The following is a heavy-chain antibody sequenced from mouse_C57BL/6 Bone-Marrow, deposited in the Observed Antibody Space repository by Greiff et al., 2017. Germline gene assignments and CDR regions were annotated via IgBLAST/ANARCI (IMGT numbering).Heavy chain of an antibody. CDR1: GFTFSDSY. Sequence: DVKLQESGGGLVQPGGSLKLSCAASGFTFSDSYMYWVRQTPEKRLEWVAYISNGGGSTYYPDTVKGRFTISRDNAKNTLYLQMSRLKSEDTAMYYCARGIYYYGSSYPYWYFDVWGTGTTVTVSS. V-gene: IGHV5-12*01. J-gene: IGHJ1*03. D-gene: IGHD1-1*01. CDR3: ARGIYYYGSSYPYWYFDV. CDR2: ISNGGGST.